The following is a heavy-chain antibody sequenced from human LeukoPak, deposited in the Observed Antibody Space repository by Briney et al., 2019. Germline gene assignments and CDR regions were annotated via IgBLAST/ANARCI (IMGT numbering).Heavy chain of an antibody. Sequence: SETLSLTCTVSGGSISSGDYYWSWIRQPPGKGLEWIGYIYYSGSTNYNPSLKSRITISVDTSKNQFSLKLSSVTAADTAVYYCARHGLSGATTYYFGLDVWGQGTRATVSS. CDR2: IYYSGST. V-gene: IGHV4-30-4*08. CDR1: GGSISSGDYY. J-gene: IGHJ6*02. CDR3: ARHGLSGATTYYFGLDV. D-gene: IGHD1-26*01.